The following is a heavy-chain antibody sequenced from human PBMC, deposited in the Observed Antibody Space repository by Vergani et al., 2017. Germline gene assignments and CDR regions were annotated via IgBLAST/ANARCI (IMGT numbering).Heavy chain of an antibody. J-gene: IGHJ5*02. CDR3: AREGGSSWYGRDWFDP. Sequence: QVQLVQSGAEVKKPGASVKVSCKASGYTFTSYGISWVRQAPGQGLEWMGWINPNSGGTNYAQKFQGRVTMTRDTSISTAYMELSRLRSDDTAVYYCAREGGSSWYGRDWFDPWGQGTLVTVSS. CDR1: GYTFTSYG. D-gene: IGHD6-13*01. V-gene: IGHV1-2*02. CDR2: INPNSGGT.